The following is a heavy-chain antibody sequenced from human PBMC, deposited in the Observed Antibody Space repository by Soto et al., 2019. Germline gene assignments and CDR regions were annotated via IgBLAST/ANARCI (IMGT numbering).Heavy chain of an antibody. CDR2: IHYVGSP. J-gene: IGHJ1*01. CDR3: ARLGLPSYGRAAY. V-gene: IGHV4-39*01. CDR1: GGSISSSSYY. D-gene: IGHD4-17*01. Sequence: QLQLQESGPGLVKPSETLSLTCTVSGGSISSSSYYWGWIRQPPGKGLQWIGTIHYVGSPYYNPSLKSRVPISVDTSKTRFSLRLSSVTAADTAVYYCARLGLPSYGRAAYWGQGTLVTVSS.